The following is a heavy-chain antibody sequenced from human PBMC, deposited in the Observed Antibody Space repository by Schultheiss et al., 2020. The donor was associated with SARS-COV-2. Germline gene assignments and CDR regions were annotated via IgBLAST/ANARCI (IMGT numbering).Heavy chain of an antibody. CDR2: ISSSGSTI. CDR1: GFTFSSYS. D-gene: IGHD2-21*02. Sequence: GGSLRLSCAASGFTFSSYSMNWVRQAPGKGLEWVSYISSSGSTIYYADSVKGRFTISRDNAKNSLYLQMNSLRAEDTAVYYCASGWGDYYYYYGMDVWGQGTTVTVSS. V-gene: IGHV3-48*01. J-gene: IGHJ6*02. CDR3: ASGWGDYYYYYGMDV.